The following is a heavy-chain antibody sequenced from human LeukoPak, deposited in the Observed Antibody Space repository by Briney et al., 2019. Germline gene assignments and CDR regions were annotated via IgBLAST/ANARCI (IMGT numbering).Heavy chain of an antibody. J-gene: IGHJ3*02. D-gene: IGHD6-25*01. CDR1: GGSISSGACY. CDR2: IFYSGGT. Sequence: SETLSLTCSVSGGSISSGACYWSWIRQPPGKGLEFIGYIFYSGGTYYNPSLKSRITISVDTSMNQFSLKLSSVTAADTAVYYCARDGQGTAVSDIWGQGTMVTVSS. CDR3: ARDGQGTAVSDI. V-gene: IGHV4-30-4*01.